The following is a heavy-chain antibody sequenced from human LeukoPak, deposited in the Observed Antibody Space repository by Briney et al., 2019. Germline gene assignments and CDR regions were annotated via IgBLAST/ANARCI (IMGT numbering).Heavy chain of an antibody. J-gene: IGHJ4*02. CDR1: VGSPSSYN. CDR3: ACGSGSYYSPFDY. V-gene: IGHV4-59*08. CDR2: IYYSGST. D-gene: IGHD1-26*01. Sequence: LETLSLTRTVSVGSPSSYNWSSVRQPPGRGLGRGGYIYYSGSTNYNHSLTSRVTISVDTSKNQISLKLSSVTAADTAVYCCACGSGSYYSPFDYWGRGTLVTVSS.